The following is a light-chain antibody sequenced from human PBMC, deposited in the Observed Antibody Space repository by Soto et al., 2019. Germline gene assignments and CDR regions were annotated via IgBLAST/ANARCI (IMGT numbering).Light chain of an antibody. CDR1: SGDVGGYNY. J-gene: IGLJ3*02. V-gene: IGLV2-8*01. Sequence: QSVLTQPPSASGSPGQTVTISCTGTSGDVGGYNYVSWYQQHPGKAPKLMIYDVRKRPSGVPDRFSGSKSGNTASLTISGLQAEDEAEYYCSSYAGSKNLGLFGGGTQLTVL. CDR3: SSYAGSKNLGL. CDR2: DVR.